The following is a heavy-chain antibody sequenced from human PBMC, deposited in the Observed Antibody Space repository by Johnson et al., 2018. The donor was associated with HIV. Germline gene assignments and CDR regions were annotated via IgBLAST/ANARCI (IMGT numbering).Heavy chain of an antibody. CDR3: ARTSCNGARCLGYDPFDV. V-gene: IGHV3-74*02. CDR2: INGDGSRL. J-gene: IGHJ3*01. CDR1: GLIFINYT. D-gene: IGHD2-8*01. Sequence: VQLVESGGGVVHSGRSLRLSCAASGLIFINYTMHWIRQAPGKGLVWVSRINGDGSRLTYADSVKGRFTIARDNAKNTLYLELKSLRSEDTAVYYCARTSCNGARCLGYDPFDVWGQGAMVTVSS.